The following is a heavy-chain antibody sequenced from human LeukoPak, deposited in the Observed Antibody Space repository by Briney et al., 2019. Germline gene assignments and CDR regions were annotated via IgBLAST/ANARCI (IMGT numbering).Heavy chain of an antibody. D-gene: IGHD5-18*01. Sequence: AETLSLTCAVSGYSVSSGYFWGWIRQSPGKGLEWIATLHHPEITHYNPSLARRVTISLDTSKNQLSLSLRSVTAADTAVYYCAREGGHQLVPPTWTHTCNFDFWGQGILATVSS. CDR1: GYSVSSGYF. J-gene: IGHJ4*02. CDR2: LHHPEIT. V-gene: IGHV4-38-2*02. CDR3: AREGGHQLVPPTWTHTCNFDF.